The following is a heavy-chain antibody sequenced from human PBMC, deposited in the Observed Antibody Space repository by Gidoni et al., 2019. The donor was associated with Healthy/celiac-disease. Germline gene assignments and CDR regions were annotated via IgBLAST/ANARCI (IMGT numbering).Heavy chain of an antibody. CDR2: IWYDGSNK. CDR3: ARGIAAAGTGWFHY. V-gene: IGHV3-33*01. CDR1: GFTSSRYG. J-gene: IGHJ4*02. D-gene: IGHD6-13*01. Sequence: QVQLVESGGGVGQPGRSLRLSCAAAGFTSSRYGMHWVRQAPGKGLEWGAVIWYDGSNKYYADSVKGRFTISRDNSKNTLYLQMNSLRAEDTAVYYCARGIAAAGTGWFHYWGQGTLVTVSS.